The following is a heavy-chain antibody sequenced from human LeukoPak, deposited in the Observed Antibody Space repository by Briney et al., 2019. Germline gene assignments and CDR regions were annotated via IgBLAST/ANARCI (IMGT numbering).Heavy chain of an antibody. CDR3: ARYSSSPNPNPFDI. CDR1: GGSISSHL. D-gene: IGHD6-13*01. J-gene: IGHJ3*02. Sequence: SETLSLTCTVSGGSISSHLLSWIRQPPGKGLEWVGYIYYSGSTNYNPSLKSLFTISVDTSKSQRPLKRSSVTAADTAVYYCARYSSSPNPNPFDIWGPGTMVTVSS. CDR2: IYYSGST. V-gene: IGHV4-59*11.